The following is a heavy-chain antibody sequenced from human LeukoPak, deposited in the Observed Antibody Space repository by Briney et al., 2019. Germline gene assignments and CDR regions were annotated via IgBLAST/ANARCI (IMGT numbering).Heavy chain of an antibody. CDR1: GGSISSSSYY. Sequence: TTSETLPLTCTVSGGSISSSSYYWGWIRQPPGKGLEWIGSIYHSGSTYYNPSLKSRVTISVDTSKNQFSLKLSSVTAADTAVYYCARDNDFWSGYPFDYWGQGTLVTVSS. CDR2: IYHSGST. J-gene: IGHJ4*02. D-gene: IGHD3-3*01. V-gene: IGHV4-39*07. CDR3: ARDNDFWSGYPFDY.